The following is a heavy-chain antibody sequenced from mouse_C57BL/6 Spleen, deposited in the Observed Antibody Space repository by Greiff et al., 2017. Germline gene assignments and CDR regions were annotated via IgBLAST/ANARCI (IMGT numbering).Heavy chain of an antibody. V-gene: IGHV5-17*01. Sequence: EVHLVESGGGLVKPGGSLKLSCAASGFTFSDYGMHWVRQATEKGLEWVAYISSGSSTIYYADTVKGRFTISRDTAKNTLFLQMTSLRSEYTSMYYCASYYCGSSPSWFAYWGQGTLVTVSA. CDR3: ASYYCGSSPSWFAY. CDR2: ISSGSSTI. J-gene: IGHJ3*01. D-gene: IGHD1-1*01. CDR1: GFTFSDYG.